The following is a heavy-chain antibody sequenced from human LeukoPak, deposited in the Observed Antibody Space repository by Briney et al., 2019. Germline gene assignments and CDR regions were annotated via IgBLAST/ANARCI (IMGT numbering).Heavy chain of an antibody. J-gene: IGHJ4*02. CDR1: GGSVSTNYW. D-gene: IGHD1-26*01. Sequence: PSETLSLTCAVSGGSVSTNYWWSLVRQPPGKGLEWIGEIHHSGSTNYNPSPKSPITISVDKSKNHISLKLTSVTAADTAVYYCAREGGPYRPLDYSGQGTLVTVAS. CDR2: IHHSGST. V-gene: IGHV4-4*02. CDR3: AREGGPYRPLDY.